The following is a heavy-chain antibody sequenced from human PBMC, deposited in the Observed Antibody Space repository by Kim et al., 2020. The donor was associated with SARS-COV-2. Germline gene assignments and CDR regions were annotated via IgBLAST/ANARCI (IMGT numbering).Heavy chain of an antibody. CDR3: AKVVIYYYYMDG. V-gene: IGHV3-23*01. D-gene: IGHD3-22*01. J-gene: IGHJ6*03. Sequence: YADAGKGRFTSSRDKSKNTRYLQKNSVRAEDTAVYYCAKVVIYYYYMDGWGKGTTVTVSS.